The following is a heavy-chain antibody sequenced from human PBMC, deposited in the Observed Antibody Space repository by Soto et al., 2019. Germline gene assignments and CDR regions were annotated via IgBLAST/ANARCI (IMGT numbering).Heavy chain of an antibody. D-gene: IGHD5-12*01. CDR1: GGTFSSYA. J-gene: IGHJ6*02. Sequence: GASVKVSCKASGGTFSSYAISWVRQAPGQGLEWIGGIIPIFGTANYAQKFQGRVTITADESTSTAYMELSSLRSEDTAVYYCARTVLREMATMGGYYYYGMDVWGQGTTVTVSS. CDR3: ARTVLREMATMGGYYYYGMDV. CDR2: IIPIFGTA. V-gene: IGHV1-69*13.